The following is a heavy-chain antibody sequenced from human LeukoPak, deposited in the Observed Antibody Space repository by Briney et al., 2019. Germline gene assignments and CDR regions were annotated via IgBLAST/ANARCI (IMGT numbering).Heavy chain of an antibody. Sequence: ASVKVSCKASGYTFTSYGISWVRQAPGQGLEWMGWISAYNGDTSYAQKLQGRVTMTTDTSTSTAYMELRSLRSDDTAVYYCARDSLGYSNYDYWGQGTLVTVSS. CDR3: ARDSLGYSNYDY. CDR2: ISAYNGDT. CDR1: GYTFTSYG. J-gene: IGHJ4*02. D-gene: IGHD4-11*01. V-gene: IGHV1-18*01.